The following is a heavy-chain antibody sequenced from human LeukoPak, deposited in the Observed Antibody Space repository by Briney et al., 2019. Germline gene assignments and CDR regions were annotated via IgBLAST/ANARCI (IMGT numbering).Heavy chain of an antibody. CDR2: IYHSGST. J-gene: IGHJ4*02. CDR1: CYSLSSGFY. CDR3: ARGGAATGNFDY. D-gene: IGHD2-15*01. Sequence: SETLSLTCAVSCYSLSSGFYWVLVRQPPGEGAGWIGSIYHSGSTYYNPSLKSRVTISVDTSKNQFSLKLSSVTAADTAVYYCARGGAATGNFDYWGQGTLVTVSS. V-gene: IGHV4-38-2*01.